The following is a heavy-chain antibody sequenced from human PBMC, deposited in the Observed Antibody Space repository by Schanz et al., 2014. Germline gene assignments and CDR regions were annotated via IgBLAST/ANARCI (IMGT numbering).Heavy chain of an antibody. V-gene: IGHV3-13*01. Sequence: EVQLVESGGGLVQPGGSLRLSCAASGFTLSNSDMHWVRQGTGKGLEWVSTIGYLGDTYYADSVKGRFTISRDNSKNTLYLQMNTLRAEDTAVYYCARDRGYCSGGSCLTFDYWGQGTLVTVSS. CDR1: GFTLSNSD. CDR2: IGYLGDT. D-gene: IGHD2-15*01. CDR3: ARDRGYCSGGSCLTFDY. J-gene: IGHJ4*02.